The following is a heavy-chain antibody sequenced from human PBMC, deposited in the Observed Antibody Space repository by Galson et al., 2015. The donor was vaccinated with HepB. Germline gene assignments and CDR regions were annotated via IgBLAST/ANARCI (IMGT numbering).Heavy chain of an antibody. D-gene: IGHD2-8*01. CDR1: GYTFTSCG. CDR3: ASEPRTTIGGQNYGLDV. CDR2: NSADNGNI. J-gene: IGHJ6*02. Sequence: SVKVSCKASGYTFTSCGISRVRHHPAQGLEWMGGNSADNGNINYAQTFRGRVTMTTDTSTSPASMELGSLRADDTAVYYCASEPRTTIGGQNYGLDVWGQGTTVTVSS. V-gene: IGHV1-18*01.